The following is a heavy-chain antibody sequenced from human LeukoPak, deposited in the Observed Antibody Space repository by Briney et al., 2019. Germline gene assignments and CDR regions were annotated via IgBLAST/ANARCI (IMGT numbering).Heavy chain of an antibody. D-gene: IGHD5-18*01. Sequence: GGSLRLSCAASGFTFSSSWMSWVRQAPGKGLEWVANIKPDGSPKYYVDSEEGRFTISRDNAKNSLYLQMNSLRAEDTAVYYCARDRSFGTLDFWGQGTLVTVSS. CDR2: IKPDGSPK. CDR3: ARDRSFGTLDF. CDR1: GFTFSSSW. V-gene: IGHV3-7*01. J-gene: IGHJ4*02.